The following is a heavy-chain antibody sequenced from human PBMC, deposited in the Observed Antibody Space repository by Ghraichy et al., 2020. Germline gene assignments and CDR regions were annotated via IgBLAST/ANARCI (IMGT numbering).Heavy chain of an antibody. CDR1: GDPISSTNYY. D-gene: IGHD6-19*01. CDR2: IYYIGST. Sequence: SETLSLTCTVSGDPISSTNYYWGWIRQPPGKGREWIGSIYYIGSTHYNPSLKSQFIVSIDTSKNQFSLKLSSISAAATGVYYCATNTSGRWFAPWGQGTLVTVPS. CDR3: ATNTSGRWFAP. V-gene: IGHV4-39*01. J-gene: IGHJ5*02.